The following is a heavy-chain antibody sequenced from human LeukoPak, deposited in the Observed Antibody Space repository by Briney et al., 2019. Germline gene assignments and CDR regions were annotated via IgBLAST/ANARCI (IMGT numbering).Heavy chain of an antibody. J-gene: IGHJ6*04. CDR3: ASESTPARGVISMDV. D-gene: IGHD3-3*01. Sequence: SVKVSCRASGGTFSSYAISWVRQAPGQGLEWMGGIIPIFGTANYAQKFQGRVTITTDESTSTAYMELSSLRSEDTAVYYCASESTPARGVISMDVWGKGTTVTVSS. V-gene: IGHV1-69*05. CDR2: IIPIFGTA. CDR1: GGTFSSYA.